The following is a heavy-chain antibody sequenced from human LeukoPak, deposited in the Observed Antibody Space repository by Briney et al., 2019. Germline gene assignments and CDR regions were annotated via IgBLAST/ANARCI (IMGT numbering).Heavy chain of an antibody. Sequence: SETLSLTCTVSGGYISSSSYYWGWIRQPPGKGLEWIGSIYYSGSTYYNPSLKSRVTISVDTSKNQFSLKLSSVTAADTAVYYCARDRPGGSSLDYWGQGILVTVSS. CDR2: IYYSGST. CDR1: GGYISSSSYY. V-gene: IGHV4-39*07. J-gene: IGHJ4*02. D-gene: IGHD6-13*01. CDR3: ARDRPGGSSLDY.